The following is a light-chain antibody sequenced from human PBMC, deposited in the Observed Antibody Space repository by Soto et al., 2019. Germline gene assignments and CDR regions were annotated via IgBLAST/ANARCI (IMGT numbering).Light chain of an antibody. CDR1: QFVSSRF. V-gene: IGKV3-20*01. CDR3: QQYANWPIT. CDR2: GVS. J-gene: IGKJ5*01. Sequence: DNVMTQSRRPVPPSQGDSATXLCRASQFVSSRFLAWFQQRPGHAPRLLIYGVSSRPAGMPDRFFGSGSGTDFTLTINRLEPEDFAVYYCQQYANWPITFGQRTRMDIK.